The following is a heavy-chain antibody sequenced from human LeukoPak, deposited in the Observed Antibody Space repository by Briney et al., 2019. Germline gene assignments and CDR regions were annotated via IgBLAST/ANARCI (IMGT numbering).Heavy chain of an antibody. CDR3: AKFGASSGYHYYFDY. V-gene: IGHV3-30*18. D-gene: IGHD3-22*01. CDR2: ISYDGSNK. Sequence: PGGSLRLSCAASGFTFRNYAMSWVRQAPGKGLEWVAVISYDGSNKYYADSVKGRFTISRDNSKNTLYLQMNSLRAEDTAVYYCAKFGASSGYHYYFDYWGQGTLVTVSS. CDR1: GFTFRNYA. J-gene: IGHJ4*02.